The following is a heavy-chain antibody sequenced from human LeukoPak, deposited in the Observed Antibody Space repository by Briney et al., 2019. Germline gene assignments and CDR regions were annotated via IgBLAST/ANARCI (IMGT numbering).Heavy chain of an antibody. CDR3: ARMYYYDSSGPVDL. Sequence: SETLSLTCTVSGGSISSSGYSWGWIRQPPGKGLEWIGNIYYTGSTYYDPSLKSRVTVSVDTSKNQFSLKLSSVTAADTAVYYCARMYYYDSSGPVDLWGRGTLVTVSS. V-gene: IGHV4-39*07. D-gene: IGHD3-22*01. CDR1: GGSISSSGYS. CDR2: IYYTGST. J-gene: IGHJ2*01.